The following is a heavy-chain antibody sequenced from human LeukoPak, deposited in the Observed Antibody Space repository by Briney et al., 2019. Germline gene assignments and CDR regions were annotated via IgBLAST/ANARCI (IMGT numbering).Heavy chain of an antibody. J-gene: IGHJ4*02. Sequence: SETLSLTCTVSGGSISSYYWSWIRQPAGKGLEWIGRIYTSGSTNYNPSLKSRVTISVDTSKNQFSLKLSSVTAADTAVYYCARVGPEGWFGDLSSFDYWGQGTLVAVSS. CDR3: ARVGPEGWFGDLSSFDY. CDR2: IYTSGST. D-gene: IGHD3-10*01. V-gene: IGHV4-4*07. CDR1: GGSISSYY.